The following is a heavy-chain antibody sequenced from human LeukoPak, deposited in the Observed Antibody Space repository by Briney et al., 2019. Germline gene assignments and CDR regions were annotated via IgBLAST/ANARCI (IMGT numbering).Heavy chain of an antibody. CDR1: GGSFSTYY. V-gene: IGHV4-59*01. Sequence: SETLSLTCSVSGGSFSTYYWSWIRQPPGKGLEWIGFIYYSGSTSYNPSLKSRVTISVHTSKRQFSLKLSSVTAADTAVYYSARGVVLTGYSLDLWGRGTLVTVSS. CDR2: IYYSGST. D-gene: IGHD3-9*01. CDR3: ARGVVLTGYSLDL. J-gene: IGHJ5*02.